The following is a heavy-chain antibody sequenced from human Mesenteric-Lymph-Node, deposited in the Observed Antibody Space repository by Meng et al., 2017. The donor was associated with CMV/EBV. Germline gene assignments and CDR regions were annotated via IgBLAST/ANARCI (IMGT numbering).Heavy chain of an antibody. J-gene: IGHJ4*02. CDR1: GYSISSGYY. V-gene: IGHV4-38-2*02. D-gene: IGHD3-10*01. CDR3: ARSLGRAPFDY. CDR2: IYHSGST. Sequence: SETLSLTCTVSGYSISSGYYWGWIRQPPGKGLEWIGSIYHSGSTNYNPSLKSRVTISIDTSKNQFSLNLSSVTAADTAVYYCARSLGRAPFDYWGQGTLVTVSS.